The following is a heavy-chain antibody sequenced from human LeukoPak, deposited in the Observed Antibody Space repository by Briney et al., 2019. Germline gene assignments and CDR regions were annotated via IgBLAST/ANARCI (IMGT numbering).Heavy chain of an antibody. CDR1: GGSFSGCY. CDR2: INHSGST. D-gene: IGHD3-3*01. Sequence: SETLSLTCAVYGGSFSGCYWSWIRQPPGKGLEWIGEINHSGSTNYNPSLKSRVTISVDTSKNQFSLKLSSVTAADTAVYYCARQAGGWGYDFWSGRFDPWGQGTLVTVSS. V-gene: IGHV4-34*01. J-gene: IGHJ5*02. CDR3: ARQAGGWGYDFWSGRFDP.